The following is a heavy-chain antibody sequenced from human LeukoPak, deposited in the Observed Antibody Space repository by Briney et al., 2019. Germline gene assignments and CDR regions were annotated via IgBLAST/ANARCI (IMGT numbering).Heavy chain of an antibody. V-gene: IGHV3-21*01. CDR1: GFTFSSYS. CDR2: ISSSSYI. J-gene: IGHJ4*02. Sequence: PGGSLRLSCAASGFTFSSYSMNWVRQAPGKGLEWVSSISSSSYIYYADSVKGRFTISRDNAKNSLYLQMNSLRAEDTAVYYCARQGLLWFGEPLDYWDQGTLVTVSS. D-gene: IGHD3-10*01. CDR3: ARQGLLWFGEPLDY.